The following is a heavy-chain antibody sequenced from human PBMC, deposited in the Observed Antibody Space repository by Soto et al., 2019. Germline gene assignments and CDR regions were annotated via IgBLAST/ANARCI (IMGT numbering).Heavy chain of an antibody. Sequence: SETLSLTCTVSGGSISSSSYYWGWIRQPPGKGLEWIGSIYYSGSTYYNPSLKSRVTISVDTSKNQFSLKLSSVTAADTAVYYCARRGITMVRGVGGDVWGKGTTVTVSS. CDR3: ARRGITMVRGVGGDV. V-gene: IGHV4-39*01. J-gene: IGHJ6*04. CDR2: IYYSGST. D-gene: IGHD3-10*01. CDR1: GGSISSSSYY.